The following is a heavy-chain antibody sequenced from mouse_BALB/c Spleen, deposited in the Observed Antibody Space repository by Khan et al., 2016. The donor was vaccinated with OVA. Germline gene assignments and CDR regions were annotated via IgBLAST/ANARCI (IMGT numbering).Heavy chain of an antibody. V-gene: IGHV5-17*02. Sequence: EVELVESGGDLVQPGGSRKLSCAASGFTFSSYGMHWVRQAPEKGLEWVAYISGDSNTIYYADTVKGRFTISRANPRNTLFLQMTSLMSEDTAMYYCATSYFYGYYFDYWGPGTTLTVSS. D-gene: IGHD1-1*01. CDR2: ISGDSNTI. J-gene: IGHJ2*01. CDR1: GFTFSSYG. CDR3: ATSYFYGYYFDY.